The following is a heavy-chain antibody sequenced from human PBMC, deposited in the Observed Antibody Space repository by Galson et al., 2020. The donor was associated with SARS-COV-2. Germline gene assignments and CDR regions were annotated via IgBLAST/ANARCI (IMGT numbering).Heavy chain of an antibody. Sequence: SETLSLTCAVYGGSFSGYYWNWIRQPPGKGLEWIGEINHSGSTNYNPSLKSRVTISVDTSKNQFSLKLSSVTAADTAVYYCAPLRTVTTLLPYNWFYPWGQGTLVAVSS. CDR2: INHSGST. CDR1: GGSFSGYY. V-gene: IGHV4-34*01. J-gene: IGHJ5*02. CDR3: APLRTVTTLLPYNWFYP. D-gene: IGHD4-17*01.